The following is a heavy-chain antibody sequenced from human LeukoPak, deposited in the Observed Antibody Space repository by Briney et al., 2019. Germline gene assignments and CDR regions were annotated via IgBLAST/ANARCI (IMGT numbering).Heavy chain of an antibody. CDR3: ARLTKYSSSWYYFDY. Sequence: SETLSLTCTVSGGSISTYYWSWVRQPPGKGLEWIGYINYSGRTNANSSLKSRVTISVDTSKNQFSLKLSSVTAADTAVYYCARLTKYSSSWYYFDYWGQGTLVTVSS. CDR2: INYSGRT. J-gene: IGHJ4*02. D-gene: IGHD6-13*01. CDR1: GGSISTYY. V-gene: IGHV4-59*08.